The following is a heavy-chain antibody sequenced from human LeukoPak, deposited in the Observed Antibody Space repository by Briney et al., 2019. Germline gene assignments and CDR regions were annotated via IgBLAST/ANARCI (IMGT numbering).Heavy chain of an antibody. CDR2: INPNSGGT. D-gene: IGHD3-22*01. J-gene: IGHJ4*02. V-gene: IGHV1-2*02. CDR1: GYTFTGYY. Sequence: GASVKVSCKASGYTFTGYYMHWVRQAPGQGLEWMGWINPNSGGTNYAQKFQGRVTMTRDTSISTAYMELSRLRSDDTAVYYCARAHPRGSGYYPHWGQGTLVTVSS. CDR3: ARAHPRGSGYYPH.